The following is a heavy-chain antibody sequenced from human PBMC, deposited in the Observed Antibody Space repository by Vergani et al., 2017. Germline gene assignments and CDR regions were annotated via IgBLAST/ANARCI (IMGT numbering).Heavy chain of an antibody. CDR1: GYTFTSYD. J-gene: IGHJ6*02. CDR3: ARVKIAARPWYYYGMDV. CDR2: INPNSGGT. Sequence: VQLVQSGAEVKKPGASVKVSCKASGYTFTSYDINWVRQATGQGLEWMGWINPNSGGTNYAQKFQGRVTMTRDTSISTAYMELSRLRSDDTAVYYCARVKIAARPWYYYGMDVWGQGTTVTVSS. D-gene: IGHD6-6*01. V-gene: IGHV1-2*02.